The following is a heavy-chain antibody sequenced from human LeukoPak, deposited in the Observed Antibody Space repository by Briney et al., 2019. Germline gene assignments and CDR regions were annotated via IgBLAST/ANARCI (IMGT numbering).Heavy chain of an antibody. CDR3: ARGSGVAAAGVDY. J-gene: IGHJ4*02. Sequence: PSETLSLTCTVSGGPISSGGYYWSWIRQHPGKGLEWIGYIYYSGSTYYNPSLKSRVTISVDTSKNQFSLKLSSVTAADTAVYYCARGSGVAAAGVDYWGQGTLVTVSS. D-gene: IGHD6-13*01. V-gene: IGHV4-31*03. CDR1: GGPISSGGYY. CDR2: IYYSGST.